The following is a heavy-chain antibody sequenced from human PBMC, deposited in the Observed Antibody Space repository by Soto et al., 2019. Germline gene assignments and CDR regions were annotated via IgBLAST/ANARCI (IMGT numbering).Heavy chain of an antibody. CDR2: IYYTGST. D-gene: IGHD3-10*01. J-gene: IGHJ3*02. CDR3: ARPGIGVRGVTDAFDI. V-gene: IGHV4-59*11. CDR1: GGPISNHY. Sequence: SETLSLSCTVSGGPISNHYWSWLRQPPGKGLEWIGYIYYTGSTNYNPSLESRVTMSVDTSKNQCSLNLSSLTAADTAVYYCARPGIGVRGVTDAFDIWGQGTMVTVSS.